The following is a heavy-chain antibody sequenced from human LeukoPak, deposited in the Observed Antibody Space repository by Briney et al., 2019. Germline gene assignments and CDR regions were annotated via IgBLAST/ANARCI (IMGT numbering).Heavy chain of an antibody. J-gene: IGHJ4*02. Sequence: PSETLSPTCTVFGGSISSSSYYWGWIRQPPGKGLEWIGSIYYSGSTYYNPSLKSRVTISVDTSKNQFSLKLSSVTAADTAVYYCARLRGGSYYLAVLDYWGQGTLVTVSS. CDR2: IYYSGST. D-gene: IGHD1-26*01. CDR3: ARLRGGSYYLAVLDY. CDR1: GGSISSSSYY. V-gene: IGHV4-39*07.